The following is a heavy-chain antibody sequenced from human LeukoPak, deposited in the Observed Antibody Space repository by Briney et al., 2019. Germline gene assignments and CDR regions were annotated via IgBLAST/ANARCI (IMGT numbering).Heavy chain of an antibody. Sequence: GESLKISCKGSGYSFTSYWIGWVRQMPGKGLEWMGIIYPGDSDTRYSPSFQGQVTISADKSISTAYLQWSSLKASDTAMYYCARTLGDFWSGYLLQLGFDPWGQGTLVTVSS. J-gene: IGHJ5*02. CDR1: GYSFTSYW. CDR3: ARTLGDFWSGYLLQLGFDP. D-gene: IGHD3-3*01. V-gene: IGHV5-51*01. CDR2: IYPGDSDT.